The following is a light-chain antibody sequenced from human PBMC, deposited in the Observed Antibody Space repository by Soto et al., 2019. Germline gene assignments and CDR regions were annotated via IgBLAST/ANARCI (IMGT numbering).Light chain of an antibody. J-gene: IGKJ5*01. CDR2: AAY. V-gene: IGKV1-12*01. Sequence: DSQMTQSPSSVSASVGDRVTITCRASQGISRWLAWYQQKPGKAPKLLIYAAYALQGGVPSRFSGSASETEFTLTIYSLHPEDFATYYCQQASSFPLTFGQGTRLEIK. CDR3: QQASSFPLT. CDR1: QGISRW.